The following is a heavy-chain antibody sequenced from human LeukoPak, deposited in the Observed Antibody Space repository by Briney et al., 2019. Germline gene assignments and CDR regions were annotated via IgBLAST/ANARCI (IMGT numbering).Heavy chain of an antibody. V-gene: IGHV3-20*04. CDR2: INWNGGST. CDR3: AKDRDYDSSGYYYFDY. D-gene: IGHD3-22*01. J-gene: IGHJ4*02. Sequence: GGSLRLSCAASGFTFDDYGMSWVRQAPGKGLEWVSGINWNGGSTGYADSVKGRFTISRDNAKNTLYLQMNSLRAEDTAVYYCAKDRDYDSSGYYYFDYWGQGTLVTVSS. CDR1: GFTFDDYG.